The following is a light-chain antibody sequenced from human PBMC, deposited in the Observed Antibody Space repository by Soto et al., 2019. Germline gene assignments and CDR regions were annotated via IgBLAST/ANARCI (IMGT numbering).Light chain of an antibody. Sequence: QSVLTQPPSVSAAPGQKVSISCSGSSFNIGNNYVSWYQQFPGTAPRLLIYDNGKRPSGIPDRFSGSKSGTSATLGIAGLQTGDEADYYCGTWDTSLSAKVFGGGTKVTVL. V-gene: IGLV1-51*01. J-gene: IGLJ2*01. CDR2: DNG. CDR3: GTWDTSLSAKV. CDR1: SFNIGNNY.